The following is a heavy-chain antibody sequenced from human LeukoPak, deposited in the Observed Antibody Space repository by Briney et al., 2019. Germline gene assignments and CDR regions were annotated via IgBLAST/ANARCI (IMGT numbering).Heavy chain of an antibody. CDR1: GFTFSSYD. D-gene: IGHD6-13*01. J-gene: IGHJ4*02. Sequence: GGSLRLSCAASGFTFSSYDMSWVRQAPGKGLEWVSGLGGDSDNTYYADSVEGRFTISRDISKNTLYLQMSSLRAEDTAVYYCLLAARDYWGQGTLVTVSS. CDR3: LLAARDY. CDR2: LGGDSDNT. V-gene: IGHV3-23*01.